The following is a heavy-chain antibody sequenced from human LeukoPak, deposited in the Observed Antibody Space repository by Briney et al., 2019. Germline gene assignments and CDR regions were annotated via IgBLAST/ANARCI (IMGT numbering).Heavy chain of an antibody. CDR2: ISSSSSTI. CDR3: ARSGYNLLTGYCAY. CDR1: GFTFSSYS. Sequence: GGSLRLSCAASGFTFSSYSMNWVRHAPGKGLEWVSYISSSSSTIYYADSVKGRFTISRDNAKNSLYLQMNSLRAEDTAVYYCARSGYNLLTGYCAYWGQGTLVTVSS. D-gene: IGHD3-9*01. V-gene: IGHV3-48*01. J-gene: IGHJ4*02.